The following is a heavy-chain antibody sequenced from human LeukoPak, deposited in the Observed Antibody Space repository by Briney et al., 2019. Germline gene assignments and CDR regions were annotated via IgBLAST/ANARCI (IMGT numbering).Heavy chain of an antibody. CDR2: INLSCGST. CDR1: GYSFSIYY. CDR3: ARVRGVAASLDY. D-gene: IGHD6-19*01. V-gene: IGHV1-46*01. Sequence: ASVNVSCKASGYSFSIYYMNWVRQAPGQGLEWMGIINLSCGSTIYAHKFQGRITMTWDTSTSKVYMELSSLRFEDTAVYYCARVRGVAASLDYWGQGTPVTVSS. J-gene: IGHJ4*02.